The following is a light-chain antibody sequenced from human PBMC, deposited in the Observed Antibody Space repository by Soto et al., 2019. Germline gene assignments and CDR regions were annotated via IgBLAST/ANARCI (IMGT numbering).Light chain of an antibody. CDR1: TSDIANYNL. CDR2: EDN. Sequence: QSALTQPASVSGSPGQSITISCTGTTSDIANYNLVSWYQQHPGKVPKLIIHEDNKRPSGISDRFSGSKSGNTASLTISALQAEDEADFYCCSYEGVPTLSVIFGGGTKVTVL. J-gene: IGLJ2*01. CDR3: CSYEGVPTLSVI. V-gene: IGLV2-23*01.